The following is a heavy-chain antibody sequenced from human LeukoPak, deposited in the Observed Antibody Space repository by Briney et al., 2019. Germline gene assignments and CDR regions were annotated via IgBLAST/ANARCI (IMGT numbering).Heavy chain of an antibody. Sequence: SETLSLTCTVSGGSISSYYWSWIRQPPGKGLEGIGYIYTSGSTNYNPSLKSRVTISIDTSKNQFSLKLSSVTAADTAVYYCARRSIVATTFYYYYYMDVWGKGTTVTVSS. CDR1: GGSISSYY. CDR2: IYTSGST. D-gene: IGHD5-12*01. J-gene: IGHJ6*03. V-gene: IGHV4-4*09. CDR3: ARRSIVATTFYYYYYMDV.